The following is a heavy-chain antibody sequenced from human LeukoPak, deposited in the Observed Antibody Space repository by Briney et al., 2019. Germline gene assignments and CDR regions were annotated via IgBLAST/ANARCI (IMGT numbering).Heavy chain of an antibody. J-gene: IGHJ4*02. D-gene: IGHD1-26*01. Sequence: SETLSLTCTVSGGSISSYYWSWLRQPPGKGLEWIGYIYYSGSTNYNPSLKSRVTISVDTSKNQFSLKLSSVTAADTAVYYCARSDSGSYYDYFDYWGQGTLVTVSS. V-gene: IGHV4-59*01. CDR1: GGSISSYY. CDR2: IYYSGST. CDR3: ARSDSGSYYDYFDY.